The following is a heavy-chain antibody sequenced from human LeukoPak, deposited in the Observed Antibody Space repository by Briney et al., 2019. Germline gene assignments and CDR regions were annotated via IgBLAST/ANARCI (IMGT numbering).Heavy chain of an antibody. D-gene: IGHD6-19*01. Sequence: PGGSLRLSCAASGFTFSTFAMHWVRLSPGKGLEWVSSITGSGPYMLYADSVKHRFTISRDNAKNSLYLQMNSLRAEDMALYYCAKGVSGWTAYFDYWGQGTLVTVSS. J-gene: IGHJ4*02. CDR3: AKGVSGWTAYFDY. V-gene: IGHV3-21*04. CDR1: GFTFSTFA. CDR2: ITGSGPYM.